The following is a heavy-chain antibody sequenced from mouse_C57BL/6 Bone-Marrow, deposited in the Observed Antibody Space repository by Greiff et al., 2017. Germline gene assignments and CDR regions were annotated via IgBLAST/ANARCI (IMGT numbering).Heavy chain of an antibody. CDR2: ISSGGSYT. Sequence: DVKLVESGGDLVKPGGSLKLSCAASGFTFSSYGMSWVRQTPDKRLEWVATISSGGSYTYYPDSVKGRFTISRDNAKNTLYLQMSSLKSEDTAMYYCARHFYFYAMDYWGQGTSVTVSS. V-gene: IGHV5-6*02. CDR3: ARHFYFYAMDY. J-gene: IGHJ4*01. CDR1: GFTFSSYG. D-gene: IGHD2-1*01.